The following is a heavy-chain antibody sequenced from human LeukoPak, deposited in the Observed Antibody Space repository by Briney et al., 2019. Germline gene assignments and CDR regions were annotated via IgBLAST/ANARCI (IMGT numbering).Heavy chain of an antibody. CDR1: GFTFSSYA. V-gene: IGHV3-23*01. Sequence: GGSLRLSCAASGFTFSSYAMSWVRQAPGKGLEWVSAISGSGGTTYYADSVKGRFTISRDNSKSTLYVQMNSLRAEDTAVYYCARDRSSSSYGMDVWGKGTTVTVSS. CDR2: ISGSGGTT. CDR3: ARDRSSSSYGMDV. J-gene: IGHJ6*04. D-gene: IGHD6-13*01.